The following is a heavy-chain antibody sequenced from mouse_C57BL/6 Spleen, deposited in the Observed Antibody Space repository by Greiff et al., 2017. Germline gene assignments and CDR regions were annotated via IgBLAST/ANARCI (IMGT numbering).Heavy chain of an antibody. CDR3: AGSTMVLDY. CDR1: GYAFSSSW. Sequence: QVQLQQSGPELVKPGASVKISCKASGYAFSSSWLNWVKPRPGKGLEWIGRIYPGDGDTNYNGKFKGKATLTADKSSSTAYMQLSSLTSEDSAVYFCAGSTMVLDYWGQGTTLTVSS. CDR2: IYPGDGDT. V-gene: IGHV1-82*01. J-gene: IGHJ2*01. D-gene: IGHD2-2*01.